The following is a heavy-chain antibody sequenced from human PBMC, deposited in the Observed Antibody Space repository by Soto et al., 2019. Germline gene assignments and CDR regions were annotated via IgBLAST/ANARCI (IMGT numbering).Heavy chain of an antibody. J-gene: IGHJ3*02. CDR2: IYSGGST. D-gene: IGHD2-2*01. CDR1: GFTVSSNY. CDR3: AGASYQLLFMGVFGAFDI. Sequence: GGSLRLSCAASGFTVSSNYMSWVRQAPGKGLEWVSVIYSGGSTYYADSVKGRFTISRDNSKNTLYLQMNSLRAEDTAVYYCAGASYQLLFMGVFGAFDIWGQGTMVTVSS. V-gene: IGHV3-66*01.